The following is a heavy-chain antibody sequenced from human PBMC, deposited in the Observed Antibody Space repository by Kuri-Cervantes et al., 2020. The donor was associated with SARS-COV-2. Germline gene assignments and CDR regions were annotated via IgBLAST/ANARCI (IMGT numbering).Heavy chain of an antibody. V-gene: IGHV4-61*02. D-gene: IGHD3-16*02. J-gene: IGHJ4*02. CDR1: GGSISSGSYY. CDR3: TRDTSLWGNYRAD. CDR2: IQTSGNT. Sequence: SCTVSGGSISSGSYYWSWIRQPAGKGLEWIGRIQTSGNTNYNPSLKSRVTLSMDTSKNQFSLELTSVAAADTALYYCTRDTSLWGNYRADWGQGTLVTVSS.